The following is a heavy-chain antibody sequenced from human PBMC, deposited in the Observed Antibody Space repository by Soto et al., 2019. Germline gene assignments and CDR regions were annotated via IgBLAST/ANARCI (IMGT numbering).Heavy chain of an antibody. CDR2: ISANHGHA. CDR3: AREGYCSSSMCYGGYYYMDV. Sequence: QVPLVQSGGEVKNPGAPLNVACKAFGYTLTNYGFTWVRQAPGQGLEWMGWISANHGHANYAQKFQGRVTLTTERPTNTAYMELRSLGSDETAEYYCAREGYCSSSMCYGGYYYMDVWCKGATVTV. V-gene: IGHV1-18*01. CDR1: GYTLTNYG. J-gene: IGHJ6*03. D-gene: IGHD2-2*01.